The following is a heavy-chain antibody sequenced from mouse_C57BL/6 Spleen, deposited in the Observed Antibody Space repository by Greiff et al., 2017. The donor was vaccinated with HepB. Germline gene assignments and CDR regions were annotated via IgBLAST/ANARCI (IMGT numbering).Heavy chain of an antibody. D-gene: IGHD1-1*01. CDR1: GYSFTGYY. J-gene: IGHJ1*03. CDR3: ARGRIYYGSRDWYFDV. V-gene: IGHV1-31*01. CDR2: IYPYNGVS. Sequence: VQLQQSGPELVKPGASVKISCKASGYSFTGYYMHWVKQSHGNILDWIGYIYPYNGVSSYTQKFKGKATLTVDKSSSTAYMELRSLTSEDSAVYYCARGRIYYGSRDWYFDVWGTGTTVTVSS.